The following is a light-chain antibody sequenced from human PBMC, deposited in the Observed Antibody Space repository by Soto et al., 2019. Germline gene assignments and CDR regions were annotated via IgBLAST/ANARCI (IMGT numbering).Light chain of an antibody. J-gene: IGKJ2*01. V-gene: IGKV1-5*03. CDR2: KAS. CDR1: QSMSRW. Sequence: DIQMTQSPSTLSASVGDRVTITCRASQSMSRWLSWYQQTPGKPPNLLIYKASTLESGVPSRFSGSGSGAEFTLTISILQPEEFATYYCQQYSCYPYTFGQGTKLDIK. CDR3: QQYSCYPYT.